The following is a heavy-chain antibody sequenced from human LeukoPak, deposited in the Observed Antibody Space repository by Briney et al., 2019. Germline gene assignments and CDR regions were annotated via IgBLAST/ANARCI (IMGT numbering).Heavy chain of an antibody. CDR1: GGSISSYY. CDR3: ARRLEYQLGAFDI. V-gene: IGHV4-59*01. Sequence: SETLSLTCTVSGGSISSYYWSWIRQPPGKGLEWIGYIYYSGSTNYNPSLKSRVTISVDTSKNQFSLKLSSVTAADTAVYYCARRLEYQLGAFDIWGQGTMVTVSS. CDR2: IYYSGST. D-gene: IGHD2-2*01. J-gene: IGHJ3*02.